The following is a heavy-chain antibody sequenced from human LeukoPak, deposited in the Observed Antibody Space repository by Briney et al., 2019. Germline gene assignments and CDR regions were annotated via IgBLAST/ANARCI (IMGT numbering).Heavy chain of an antibody. Sequence: SETLSLTCTVSGGSISSYYWSWIRQPPGKGLEWIGHIYYSGSTNYNPSLKSRVTISVDTSKNQFSLKLSSVTAADTAVYYCARHGGGYSGYDFDYWGQGTLVTVSS. CDR2: IYYSGST. D-gene: IGHD5-12*01. J-gene: IGHJ4*02. V-gene: IGHV4-59*08. CDR1: GGSISSYY. CDR3: ARHGGGYSGYDFDY.